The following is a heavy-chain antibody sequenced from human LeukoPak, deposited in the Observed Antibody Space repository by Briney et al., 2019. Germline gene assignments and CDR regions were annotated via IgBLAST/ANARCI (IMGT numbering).Heavy chain of an antibody. D-gene: IGHD6-19*01. CDR1: GFTFSSYT. V-gene: IGHV3-21*01. CDR3: AKDLFQWLAPQAFDY. Sequence: KPGGSLRLSCAASGFTFSSYTMNWVRQAPGKGLEWVSSISPSSDYIYYGDSVKGRFTISRDNAKNSLYLQMHTLRAEDTAVYYCAKDLFQWLAPQAFDYWGQGTLVTVSS. J-gene: IGHJ4*02. CDR2: ISPSSDYI.